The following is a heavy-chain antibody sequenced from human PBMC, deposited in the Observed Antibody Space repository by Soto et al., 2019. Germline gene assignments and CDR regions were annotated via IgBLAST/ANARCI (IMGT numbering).Heavy chain of an antibody. V-gene: IGHV3-30*18. CDR2: ISYDGSNK. CDR3: VKDRGHLVVVTAANVEK. Sequence: QVQLVESGGGVVQPGRSLRLSCAASGFTFGTYGMHWVRQAPGKGLEWVAVISYDGSNKYYADSVKGRFTISRDNSENTLYPQMCSLRAEDTAVYYCVKDRGHLVVVTAANVEKWGQGTLVTVSS. CDR1: GFTFGTYG. J-gene: IGHJ4*02. D-gene: IGHD2-21*02.